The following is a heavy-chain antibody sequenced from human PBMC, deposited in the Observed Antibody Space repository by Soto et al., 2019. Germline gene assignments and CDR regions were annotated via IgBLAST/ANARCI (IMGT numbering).Heavy chain of an antibody. CDR2: IIPIFETA. J-gene: IGHJ4*02. D-gene: IGHD6-13*01. V-gene: IGHV1-69*01. Sequence: QVQLVQSGAEMKKPGSSVKVSCKVSGDSFSSYAISWVRQAPGEGLEWVGGIIPIFETANYAQNFQGRVRITAVESTPTAYLEVTRLRPQDTAVFYCAASDSSSWQHDYWGQGTLITVSS. CDR3: AASDSSSWQHDY. CDR1: GDSFSSYA.